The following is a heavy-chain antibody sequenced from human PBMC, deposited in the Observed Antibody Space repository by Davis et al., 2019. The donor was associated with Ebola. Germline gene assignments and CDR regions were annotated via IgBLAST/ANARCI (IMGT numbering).Heavy chain of an antibody. CDR1: GGTFSSYA. V-gene: IGHV1-69*13. CDR2: IIPIFGTA. CDR3: ALGAGTRGFWSGYYN. J-gene: IGHJ4*02. Sequence: SVKVYCKASGGTFSSYAISWVRQAPGQGLEWMGGIIPIFGTANYAQKFQGRVTITADESTSTAYKELSSLRSEDTAVYYCALGAGTRGFWSGYYNWGQGTLVTVSS. D-gene: IGHD3-3*01.